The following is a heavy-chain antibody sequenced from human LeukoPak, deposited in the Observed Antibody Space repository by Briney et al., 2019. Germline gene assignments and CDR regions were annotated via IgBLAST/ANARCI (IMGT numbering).Heavy chain of an antibody. CDR2: IYYSGST. D-gene: IGHD2-21*02. CDR1: GGSLSSGNYY. Sequence: PSETLSLTCTVSGGSLSSGNYYWAWIRQPPGKGLEWIGTIYYSGSTNSNPSLKSRVTISVDTAKNQFSLKLSSVTAADTAVYYCARRDCGSDCYYHWGQGTLVTVSS. CDR3: ARRDCGSDCYYH. J-gene: IGHJ5*02. V-gene: IGHV4-39*01.